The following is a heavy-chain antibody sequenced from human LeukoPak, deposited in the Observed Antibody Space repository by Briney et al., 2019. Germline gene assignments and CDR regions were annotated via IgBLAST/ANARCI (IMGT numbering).Heavy chain of an antibody. Sequence: PGGTLRLSCAASGFTFSSYGMSWVRQAPGKGLEWVSAISGSGGSTYYADSVKGRFTISRDNSKNTLYLQMNSLRAEDTAVYYCAKDRGYAQNYYYYMDVWGKGTTVTISS. V-gene: IGHV3-23*01. CDR1: GFTFSSYG. CDR3: AKDRGYAQNYYYYMDV. D-gene: IGHD5-12*01. CDR2: ISGSGGST. J-gene: IGHJ6*03.